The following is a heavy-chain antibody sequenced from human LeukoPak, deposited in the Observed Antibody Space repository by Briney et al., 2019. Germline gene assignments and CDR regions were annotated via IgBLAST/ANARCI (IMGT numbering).Heavy chain of an antibody. Sequence: ASVKISCKASGYTFTGYYMHWVRQAPGQGLEWMGWINPNSGGTNYAQKFQGRVTMTRDTSISTAYMELSRLRSDDTAVYYCARDFTQLLWFGELYGWFDPWGQGTLVTVSS. CDR2: INPNSGGT. J-gene: IGHJ5*02. CDR3: ARDFTQLLWFGELYGWFDP. CDR1: GYTFTGYY. D-gene: IGHD3-10*01. V-gene: IGHV1-2*02.